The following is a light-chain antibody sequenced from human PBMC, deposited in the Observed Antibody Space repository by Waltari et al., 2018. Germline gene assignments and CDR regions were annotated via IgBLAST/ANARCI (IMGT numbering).Light chain of an antibody. CDR2: SVS. CDR1: QGISTF. J-gene: IGKJ2*03. CDR3: QQGNTYPYS. Sequence: AIQMSQSPSSLSASVGDRVTITCRASQGISTFLNWYQQKPGRAPKLLIFSVSNLASGVQLRFRGSGSGTEFSLTISSLQPEDFATYYCQQGNTYPYSFGLGTKVEIK. V-gene: IGKV1-13*02.